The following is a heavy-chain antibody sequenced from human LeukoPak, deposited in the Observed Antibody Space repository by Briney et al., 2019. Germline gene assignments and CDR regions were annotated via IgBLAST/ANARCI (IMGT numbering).Heavy chain of an antibody. D-gene: IGHD4-11*01. CDR3: ARDGPTVIGLIDY. V-gene: IGHV1-18*01. Sequence: GCISPYNANTNYAQKLQGRVKMTAETSTSTAYMELRSLRSDDTAVYYCARDGPTVIGLIDYWGQGTLVTVSS. CDR2: ISPYNANT. J-gene: IGHJ4*02.